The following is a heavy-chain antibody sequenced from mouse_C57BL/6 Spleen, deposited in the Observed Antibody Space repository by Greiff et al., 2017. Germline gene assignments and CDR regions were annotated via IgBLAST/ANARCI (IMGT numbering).Heavy chain of an antibody. CDR2: IHPNSGST. CDR1: GYTFTSYW. CDR3: ARKGGNSFAMDY. V-gene: IGHV1-64*01. J-gene: IGHJ4*01. D-gene: IGHD2-1*01. Sequence: QVHVKQPGAELVKPEASVKLSCKASGYTFTSYWMHWVKQRPGQGLEWIGMIHPNSGSTNYNEKFKSKATLTVDKSSSTAYMQLSSLTSEDSAVYYCARKGGNSFAMDYWGQGTSVTVSS.